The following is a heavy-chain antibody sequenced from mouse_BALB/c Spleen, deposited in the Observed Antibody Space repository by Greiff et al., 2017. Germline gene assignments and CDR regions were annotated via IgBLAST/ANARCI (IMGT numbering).Heavy chain of an antibody. D-gene: IGHD2-3*01. Sequence: EVKLVESGPGLVKPSQSLSLTCTVTGYSITSDYAWNWIRQFPGNKLEWMGYISYSGSTSYNPSLKSRISITRDTSKNQFFLQLNSVTTEDTATYYCASDGYYGFAYWGQGTLVTVSA. J-gene: IGHJ3*01. CDR3: ASDGYYGFAY. CDR1: GYSITSDYA. CDR2: ISYSGST. V-gene: IGHV3-2*02.